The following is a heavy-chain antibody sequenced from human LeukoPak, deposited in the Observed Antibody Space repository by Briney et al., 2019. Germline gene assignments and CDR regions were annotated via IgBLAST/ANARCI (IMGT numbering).Heavy chain of an antibody. D-gene: IGHD3-9*01. CDR2: INWNGGST. J-gene: IGHJ4*02. Sequence: GGSLRLSCAASGFTFDDYGMSWVRQGPGKGLEWVSGINWNGGSTGYADSVKGRFSIPRDIAKNSLYLQMNSLRAEDTALYYCARDKRSRSYDILTGYYEGPPNYFDYWGQGTLVTVSS. CDR3: ARDKRSRSYDILTGYYEGPPNYFDY. V-gene: IGHV3-20*04. CDR1: GFTFDDYG.